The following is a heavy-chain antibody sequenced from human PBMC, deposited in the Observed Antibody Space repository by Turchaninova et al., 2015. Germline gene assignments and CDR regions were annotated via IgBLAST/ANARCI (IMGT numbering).Heavy chain of an antibody. CDR1: GYSISTGYC. Sequence: QVQLQESGPGLVKPSETLSLTCAVSGYSISTGYCWGWIRQPPGKGLELIGSIYHRGRTSYNPSLKIRVTMSVETSKNQFSLKLISVTAADTAVYYCARLFYSDSSRFDYWGQGTLVTVSS. J-gene: IGHJ4*02. CDR3: ARLFYSDSSRFDY. D-gene: IGHD3-22*01. CDR2: IYHRGRT. V-gene: IGHV4-38-2*01.